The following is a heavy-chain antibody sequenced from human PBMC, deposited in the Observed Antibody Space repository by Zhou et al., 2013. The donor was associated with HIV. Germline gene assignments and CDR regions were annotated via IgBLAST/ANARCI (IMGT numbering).Heavy chain of an antibody. V-gene: IGHV4-59*11. Sequence: QVQLQESGPGLVKPSETLSLTCTVSGGSISSHYWSWIRQPPGKGLEWIGYMYYSGSTNYNPSLKSRVTISVDTSKNQFSLYLNSVTAADTAVYYCARGGPGWPTDYWGQGTLVTVSS. CDR2: MYYSGST. CDR1: GGSISSHY. CDR3: ARGGPGWPTDY. J-gene: IGHJ4*02.